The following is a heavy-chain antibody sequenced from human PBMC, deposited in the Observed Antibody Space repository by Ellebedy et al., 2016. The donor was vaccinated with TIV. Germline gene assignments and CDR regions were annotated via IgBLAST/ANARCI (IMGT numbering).Heavy chain of an antibody. Sequence: MPGGSLRLSCTVSGVSISSYYWTWIRQPAGKGLEWIGRMSTSGSTNYNPSLNSRVSMSVDTSQNQFSLSLSSMTAADTAVYYCAIELWFGDLTSPGSYYFGMDVWGQGTTVTVSS. J-gene: IGHJ6*02. CDR2: MSTSGST. CDR1: GVSISSYY. D-gene: IGHD3-10*01. V-gene: IGHV4-4*07. CDR3: AIELWFGDLTSPGSYYFGMDV.